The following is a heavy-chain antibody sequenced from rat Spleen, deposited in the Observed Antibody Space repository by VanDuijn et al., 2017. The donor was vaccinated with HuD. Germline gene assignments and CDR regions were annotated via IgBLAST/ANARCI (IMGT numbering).Heavy chain of an antibody. Sequence: EVQLVESGGGLVQPGGSMKLSCVASGFTFSDYYMAWVRQAPKKGLEWVASISYEGSATYYGDSVKGRFTISRDNAKSTLYLQMDSLRSEDTATYYCARRTGSSGLFDYWGQGVMVTVSS. CDR2: ISYEGSAT. J-gene: IGHJ2*01. V-gene: IGHV5-22*01. CDR3: ARRTGSSGLFDY. CDR1: GFTFSDYY. D-gene: IGHD5-1*01.